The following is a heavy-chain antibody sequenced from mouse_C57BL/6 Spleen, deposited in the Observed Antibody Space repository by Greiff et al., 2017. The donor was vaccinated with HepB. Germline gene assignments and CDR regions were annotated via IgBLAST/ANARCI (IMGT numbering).Heavy chain of an antibody. Sequence: EVQLQQSGAELVRPGASVKLSCTASGFNIKDDYMHWVKQRPEQGLEWIGWIDPENGDTEYASKFQGKATITADTSSNTAYLQLSSLTSEDTAVYYCTTIYDGYYDYLDYWGQGTTLTVSS. CDR3: TTIYDGYYDYLDY. CDR1: GFNIKDDY. CDR2: IDPENGDT. J-gene: IGHJ2*01. V-gene: IGHV14-4*01. D-gene: IGHD2-3*01.